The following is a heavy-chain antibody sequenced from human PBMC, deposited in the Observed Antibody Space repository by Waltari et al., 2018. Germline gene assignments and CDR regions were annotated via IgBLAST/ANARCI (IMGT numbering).Heavy chain of an antibody. CDR1: GFTFSSYG. CDR2: IWYDGSNK. Sequence: QVQLVESGGGVVQPGRSLRLSCAASGFTFSSYGMHWVRQAPGKGLEWVAVIWYDGSNKYYADSVKGRFTISRDNSKNTLYLQMNSLRAEDTAMYYCAKGRDSAYRYFDLWGRGTLVTVSS. D-gene: IGHD2-15*01. V-gene: IGHV3-30*18. CDR3: AKGRDSAYRYFDL. J-gene: IGHJ2*01.